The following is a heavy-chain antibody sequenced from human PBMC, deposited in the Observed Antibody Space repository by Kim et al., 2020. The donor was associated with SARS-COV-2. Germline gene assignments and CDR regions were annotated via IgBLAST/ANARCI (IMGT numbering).Heavy chain of an antibody. J-gene: IGHJ6*03. D-gene: IGHD6-19*01. Sequence: SRKRRVTISVDTSKNQFSLKLSSVTAADTAVYYCASVTYSSGWARGYMDVWGKGTTVTVSS. V-gene: IGHV4-4*09. CDR3: ASVTYSSGWARGYMDV.